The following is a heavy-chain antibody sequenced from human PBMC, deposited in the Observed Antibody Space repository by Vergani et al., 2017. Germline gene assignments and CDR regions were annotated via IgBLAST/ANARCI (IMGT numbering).Heavy chain of an antibody. D-gene: IGHD4-11*01. V-gene: IGHV3-30-3*01. CDR2: ISYDGSNK. J-gene: IGHJ4*02. CDR1: GFTFSSYA. CDR3: AKSLQYPDY. Sequence: QVQLVESGGGVVQPGRSLRLSCAASGFTFSSYAMHWVRQAPGKGLEWVAVISYDGSNKYYADSVKGRFTISRDNSKNTLYLQMNSLRAEDMAVYYCAKSLQYPDYWGQGTLVTVSS.